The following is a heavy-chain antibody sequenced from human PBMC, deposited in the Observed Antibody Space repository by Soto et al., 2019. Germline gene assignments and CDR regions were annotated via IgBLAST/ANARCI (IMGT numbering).Heavy chain of an antibody. V-gene: IGHV3-33*01. J-gene: IGHJ4*02. Sequence: QVQLVESGGGVVQPGRSLRLSCAASGFTFSSYNMHWVRQAPGKGLEWVAIMWFDESNKYYADSVKGRFTISRDTSKNTLYLQMNSLRAEDTAVYYCARDYCRNGVCYHDYWGQGTLVTVSS. CDR2: MWFDESNK. D-gene: IGHD2-8*01. CDR3: ARDYCRNGVCYHDY. CDR1: GFTFSSYN.